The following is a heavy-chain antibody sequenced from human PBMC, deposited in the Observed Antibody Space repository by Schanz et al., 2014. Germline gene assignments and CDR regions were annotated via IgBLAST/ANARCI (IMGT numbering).Heavy chain of an antibody. D-gene: IGHD3-16*01. Sequence: EVQLVESGGCLVKPGDSLRLSCAASGFTFSSYTMKWVRQPPGKGLEWVSSISSTSTYLYYADSVKGRFTISRDSARNSLYLQRSSLRAEDTAVYYCARGTPFLCDYWGQGTLVTVSS. CDR3: ARGTPFLCDY. J-gene: IGHJ4*02. CDR2: ISSTSTYL. CDR1: GFTFSSYT. V-gene: IGHV3-21*01.